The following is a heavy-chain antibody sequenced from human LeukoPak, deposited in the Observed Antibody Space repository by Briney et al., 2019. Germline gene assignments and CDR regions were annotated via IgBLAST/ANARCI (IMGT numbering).Heavy chain of an antibody. V-gene: IGHV4-34*01. CDR3: ARLAVDLPYYYYYYMDV. Sequence: SETLSLTCTVSGGSISSYYWSWIRQPPGKGLEWIGEINHSGGTNYNPSLKSRVTISVGTSKNQFSLKLSSVTAADTAVYYCARLAVDLPYYYYYYMDVWGKGTTVTISS. D-gene: IGHD5/OR15-5a*01. CDR1: GGSISSYY. CDR2: INHSGGT. J-gene: IGHJ6*03.